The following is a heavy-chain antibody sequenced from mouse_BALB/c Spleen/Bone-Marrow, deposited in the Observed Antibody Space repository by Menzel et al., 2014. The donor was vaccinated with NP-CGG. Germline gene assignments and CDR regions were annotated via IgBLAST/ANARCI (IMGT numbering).Heavy chain of an antibody. V-gene: IGHV2-6-4*01. CDR3: ARNYYGIPYYFDY. Sequence: VQLQQSGPGLVAPSQSLSITCTVSGFSLSRYNVHWVRQPPGKGLEWLGMIWNGGSTDYNSALKSRPSISKDNSKSQVFLKMNSLQTDDTAMYYCARNYYGIPYYFDYWGQGTTLTVSS. D-gene: IGHD1-1*01. CDR2: IWNGGST. J-gene: IGHJ2*01. CDR1: GFSLSRYN.